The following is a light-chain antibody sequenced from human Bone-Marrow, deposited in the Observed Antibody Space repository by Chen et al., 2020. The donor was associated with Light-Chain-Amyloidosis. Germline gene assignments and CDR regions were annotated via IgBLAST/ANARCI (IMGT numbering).Light chain of an antibody. J-gene: IGKJ4*01. V-gene: IGKV1-33*01. CDR1: QDVSSY. CDR2: DAS. CDR3: QQYESLPLT. Sequence: DIQMTQSPSSLSASVGDRVTITCRASQDVSSYLNWYQQKPGKAPKLLIYDASKLRAGVPSRFNGRGSGTDFTLTISSLQPEDIATFDCQQYESLPLTFGGGTKVEIK.